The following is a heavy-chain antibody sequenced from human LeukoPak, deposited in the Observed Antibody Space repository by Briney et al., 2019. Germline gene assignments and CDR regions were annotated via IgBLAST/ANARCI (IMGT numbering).Heavy chain of an antibody. CDR2: ISGSGGST. CDR1: GVTFSSYA. CDR3: AKGEVRAAAGTGFDY. V-gene: IGHV3-23*01. D-gene: IGHD6-13*01. Sequence: GGSLRLSCAASGVTFSSYAMSWVRQAPGKGLEWVSAISGSGGSTYYADSVKGRFTISRDNSKNTLYLQMNSLRAEDTAVYHCAKGEVRAAAGTGFDYWGQGTLVTVSS. J-gene: IGHJ4*02.